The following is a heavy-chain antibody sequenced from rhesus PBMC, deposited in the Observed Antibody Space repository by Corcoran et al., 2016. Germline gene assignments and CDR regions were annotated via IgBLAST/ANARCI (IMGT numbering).Heavy chain of an antibody. J-gene: IGHJ3*01. V-gene: IGHV4-93*02. CDR3: ARHKICGLGDAFDF. CDR2: IYDSGGST. D-gene: IGHD3-3*01. Sequence: QVQLQESGPAVVKPSETLSLTCAVSGGSISSSNWWSWIRQSPGKGLEWIGGIYDSGGSTEYNPSIKSRVTISIDTSKNQFSLKLSSVTAADTAVYYCARHKICGLGDAFDFWGQGLRVTVSS. CDR1: GGSISSSNW.